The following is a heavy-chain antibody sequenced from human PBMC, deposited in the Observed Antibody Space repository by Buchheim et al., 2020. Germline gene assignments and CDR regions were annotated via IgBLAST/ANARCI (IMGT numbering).Heavy chain of an antibody. V-gene: IGHV4-39*01. CDR2: VSYSGSP. CDR1: GGSISSSSYH. D-gene: IGHD3-3*01. Sequence: QLQLQESGPGLVKPSETLSLTCTVSGGSISSSSYHWGWIRQPPGKGLEWIGSVSYSGSPYYNPSLKSRVTISVDTSKNQFSLRLSSVTAADTAVYYCARWMEWLLGAFDYWGQGTL. CDR3: ARWMEWLLGAFDY. J-gene: IGHJ4*02.